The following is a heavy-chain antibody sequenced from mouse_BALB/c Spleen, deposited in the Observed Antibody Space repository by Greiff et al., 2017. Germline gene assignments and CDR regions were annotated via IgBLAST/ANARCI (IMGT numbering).Heavy chain of an antibody. CDR2: IRSKSNNYAT. J-gene: IGHJ4*01. CDR1: GFTFNTNA. Sequence: EVQLVETGGGLVQPKGSLKLSCAASGFTFNTNAMNWVRQAPGKGLEWVARIRSKSNNYATYYADSVKDRFTISRDDSQSMLYLQMNNLKTEDTAMYYCVRAQVRSYAMDYWGQGTSVTVSS. D-gene: IGHD2-14*01. V-gene: IGHV10S3*01. CDR3: VRAQVRSYAMDY.